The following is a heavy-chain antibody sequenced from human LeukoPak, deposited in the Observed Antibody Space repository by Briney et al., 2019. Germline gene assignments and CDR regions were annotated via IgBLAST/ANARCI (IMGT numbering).Heavy chain of an antibody. V-gene: IGHV3-74*01. CDR1: GFTFSSYW. J-gene: IGHJ4*02. Sequence: QLGGSLRLSCAASGFTFSSYWMHWVRQAPGKGLVWVSRINTDGSDTSHADSVKGRFTVSRDNAKNTLFLQMSSLRAEDTAVYYCARGLQGIDYWGQGTLVTVSS. CDR3: ARGLQGIDY. CDR2: INTDGSDT. D-gene: IGHD4-11*01.